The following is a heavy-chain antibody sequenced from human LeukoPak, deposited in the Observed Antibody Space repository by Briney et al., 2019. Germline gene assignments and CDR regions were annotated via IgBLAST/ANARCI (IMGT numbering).Heavy chain of an antibody. V-gene: IGHV3-7*01. CDR1: GFTFSNYW. J-gene: IGHJ4*02. CDR2: IKQDGSEK. Sequence: GGSLRLSCAASGFTFSNYWMSWVRQAPGKGLEWVANIKQDGSEKYYVDSVKGRFTISRDNAKNSLYLQMNSLRAEDTAVYYCARDLIPIYDSSAAGYWGQGTLVTVSS. CDR3: ARDLIPIYDSSAAGY. D-gene: IGHD3-22*01.